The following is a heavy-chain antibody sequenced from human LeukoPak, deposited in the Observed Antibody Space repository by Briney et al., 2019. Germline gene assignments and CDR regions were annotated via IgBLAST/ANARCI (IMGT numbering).Heavy chain of an antibody. CDR1: GFTLSSYG. CDR2: ISYDGSNK. V-gene: IGHV3-30*03. Sequence: PGRSLRLSCAASGFTLSSYGIQWVRQAPGKGLEWEAIISYDGSNKYYADSVKGRFTISRDNSKNTLYLQMNSLRAEDTAVYYCARDSYGTLDYWGQGTLVTVSS. D-gene: IGHD5-18*01. J-gene: IGHJ4*02. CDR3: ARDSYGTLDY.